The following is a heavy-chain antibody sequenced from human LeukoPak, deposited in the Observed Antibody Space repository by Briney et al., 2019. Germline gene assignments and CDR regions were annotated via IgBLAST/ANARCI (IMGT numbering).Heavy chain of an antibody. J-gene: IGHJ4*02. CDR2: TNHSGST. Sequence: PSVTLSLTCAVYGGSFSGYYWSWIRQPPGKGLEWIGETNHSGSTNYNPSLKSRVTISVDTSKNQFSLKLSSVTAADTAVYYCARGLDDSSGSVRDEDYWGQGTLVTVSS. V-gene: IGHV4-34*01. CDR1: GGSFSGYY. CDR3: ARGLDDSSGSVRDEDY. D-gene: IGHD3-22*01.